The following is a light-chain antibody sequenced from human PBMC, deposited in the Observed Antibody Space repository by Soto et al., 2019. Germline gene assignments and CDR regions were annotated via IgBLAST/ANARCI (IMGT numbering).Light chain of an antibody. Sequence: EIVLTQSPGTLSLSPGERATLSCRASQSVTNYLAWYQQRPGQAPRLLIYDASNRATGIPDRFSGSGSGTDFTLTISSLEPEDFAVYYCQQRSSWPVLTFGGGTKVDI. CDR3: QQRSSWPVLT. CDR1: QSVTNY. V-gene: IGKV3-11*01. CDR2: DAS. J-gene: IGKJ4*01.